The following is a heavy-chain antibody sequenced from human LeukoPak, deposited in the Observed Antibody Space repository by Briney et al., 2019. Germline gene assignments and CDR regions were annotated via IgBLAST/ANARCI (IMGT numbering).Heavy chain of an antibody. V-gene: IGHV4-61*02. CDR3: ARYDYGANFDP. Sequence: SETLSLTCTVSGTSISGSNYYWAWIRQPAGKELEWIGRIYFSGSTNYNPSLKSRVSLSVHTSRNQFSLKLNSVTAADTAVYYCARYDYGANFDPWGQGTLVIVSS. CDR1: GTSISGSNYY. D-gene: IGHD4-23*01. J-gene: IGHJ5*02. CDR2: IYFSGST.